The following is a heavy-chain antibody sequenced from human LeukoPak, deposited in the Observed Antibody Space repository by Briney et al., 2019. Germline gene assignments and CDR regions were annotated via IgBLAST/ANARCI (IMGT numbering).Heavy chain of an antibody. Sequence: GGSLRLSCAASGFTLSNYWMRWVRQAPGKGLEWVANINQDGSEKYYVDSVKGRFTISRDDAKNSLYLQMNSLRAEDTAVYYCARGLYSSSPPFDYWGQGTLVTVSS. V-gene: IGHV3-7*01. D-gene: IGHD6-13*01. CDR2: INQDGSEK. CDR3: ARGLYSSSPPFDY. J-gene: IGHJ4*02. CDR1: GFTLSNYW.